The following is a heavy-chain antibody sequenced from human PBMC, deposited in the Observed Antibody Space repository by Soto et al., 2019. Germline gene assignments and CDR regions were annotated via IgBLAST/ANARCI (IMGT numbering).Heavy chain of an antibody. V-gene: IGHV4-31*03. J-gene: IGHJ5*02. CDR1: GGSISSGVYY. D-gene: IGHD3-10*01. CDR3: ARETGAKNWFDP. Sequence: PSETLSRTCTVSGGSISSGVYYWIWIRQHPGKGLEWIGYIYYSGSTYYNPSLKSRVTISVDTSKNQFSLKLSSVTAADTAVYYCARETGAKNWFDPWGQGTLVTVSS. CDR2: IYYSGST.